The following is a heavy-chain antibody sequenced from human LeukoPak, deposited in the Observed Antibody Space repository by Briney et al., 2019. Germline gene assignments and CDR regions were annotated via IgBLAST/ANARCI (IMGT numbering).Heavy chain of an antibody. V-gene: IGHV4-59*08. J-gene: IGHJ5*02. CDR3: ARQVFGELSWFDP. Sequence: SETLSLACTVSGGSVSSYYWSWIRQPPGKGLEWIGYIYYSGSTNYNPSLKCRVTISVDTSKNQFSLKLSSVTAADTAVYYCARQVFGELSWFDPWGKGTLVTVSS. CDR1: GGSVSSYY. CDR2: IYYSGST. D-gene: IGHD3-10*01.